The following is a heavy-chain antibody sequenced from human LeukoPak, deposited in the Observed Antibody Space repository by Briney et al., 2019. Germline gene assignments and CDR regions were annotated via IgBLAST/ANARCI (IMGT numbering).Heavy chain of an antibody. J-gene: IGHJ6*02. Sequence: GGPLRLSCAASGFTFTTYWMHWVRQAPGKGLVWVSHINSDGSITSYADSVKGRFTISRDNAKNTLYLQMSSLRAEDTAVYYCARDAVDTANAVWGQGTTVTVSS. D-gene: IGHD5-18*01. V-gene: IGHV3-74*01. CDR2: INSDGSIT. CDR1: GFTFTTYW. CDR3: ARDAVDTANAV.